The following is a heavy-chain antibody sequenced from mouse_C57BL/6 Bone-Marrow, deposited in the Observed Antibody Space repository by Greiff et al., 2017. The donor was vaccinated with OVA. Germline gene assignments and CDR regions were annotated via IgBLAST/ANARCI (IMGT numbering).Heavy chain of an antibody. CDR3: ARRRVRYFDY. CDR1: GFTFSSYG. J-gene: IGHJ2*01. V-gene: IGHV5-6*01. Sequence: VQLKESGGDLVKPGGSLKLSCAASGFTFSSYGMSWVRQTPDKRLEWVATISSGGSYTYYPDSVKGRFTISRDNAKNTLYLQMSSLKSEDTAMYYCARRRVRYFDYWGQGTTLTVSS. CDR2: ISSGGSYT. D-gene: IGHD2-1*01.